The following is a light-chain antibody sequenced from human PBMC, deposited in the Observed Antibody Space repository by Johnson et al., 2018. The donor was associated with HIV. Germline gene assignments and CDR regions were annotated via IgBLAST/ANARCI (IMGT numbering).Light chain of an antibody. CDR1: SSNIGRNY. V-gene: IGLV1-51*02. Sequence: QSVLTQPPSVSAAPGQMVTISCSGSSSNIGRNYVSWYQQLPGTAPKLLIYQNTWRPSWIPDRFSGSKSDTSATLGITGLQTGDEADYYCETWDSSLSTGENVFGTGTKVTVL. CDR2: QNT. CDR3: ETWDSSLSTGENV. J-gene: IGLJ1*01.